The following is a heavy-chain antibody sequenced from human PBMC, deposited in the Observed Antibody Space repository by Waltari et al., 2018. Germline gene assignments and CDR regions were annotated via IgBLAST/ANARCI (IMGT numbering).Heavy chain of an antibody. V-gene: IGHV3-43D*04. CDR3: AKDIASNLWFDP. CDR2: ISWDGGST. Sequence: EVQLVESGGVVVQPGGSLRLSCAASGFTFDDYAMHWVRQAPGKGRGGGSLISWDGGSTYYADSVKGRFTISRDNSKNSLYLQMNSLRAEDTALYYCAKDIASNLWFDPWGQGTLVTVSS. D-gene: IGHD4-4*01. J-gene: IGHJ5*02. CDR1: GFTFDDYA.